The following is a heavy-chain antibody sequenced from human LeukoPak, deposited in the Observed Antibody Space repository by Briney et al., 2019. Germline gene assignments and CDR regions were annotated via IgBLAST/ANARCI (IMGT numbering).Heavy chain of an antibody. CDR1: GGSIGSYY. D-gene: IGHD3-3*01. J-gene: IGHJ4*02. CDR3: ARGLNDSWTGENY. V-gene: IGHV4-39*07. CDR2: IYYSGST. Sequence: PSETLSLTCTVSGGSIGSYYWGWIRQPPGEGLEWIGSIYYSGSTYYNTSLKSRVTISLDTSKSQFSLKVRYVTAADTAVYYCARGLNDSWTGENYWGQGTLVTVSS.